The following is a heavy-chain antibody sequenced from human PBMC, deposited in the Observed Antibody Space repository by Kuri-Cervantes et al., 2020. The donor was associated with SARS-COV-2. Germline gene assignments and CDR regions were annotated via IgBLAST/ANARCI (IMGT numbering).Heavy chain of an antibody. Sequence: SETLSLTCAVFGGSFSAYYWNWIRQLPGKGLECIGEINHSGSTNYNPSLNSRVTISIDTSNNHFSLRPSSVTAADTAVYFCARDRDGYKEDRYFDLWGRGTLVTVSS. V-gene: IGHV4-34*01. CDR2: INHSGST. CDR1: GGSFSAYY. J-gene: IGHJ2*01. D-gene: IGHD5-24*01. CDR3: ARDRDGYKEDRYFDL.